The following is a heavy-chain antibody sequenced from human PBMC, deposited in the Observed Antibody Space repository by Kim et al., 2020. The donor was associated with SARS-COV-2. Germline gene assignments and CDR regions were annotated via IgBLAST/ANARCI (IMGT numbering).Heavy chain of an antibody. V-gene: IGHV3-23*01. CDR1: GFTFSSYA. CDR3: AKFFDIPPSSSPEWANY. CDR2: ISGSGGST. D-gene: IGHD6-13*01. J-gene: IGHJ4*02. Sequence: GGSLRLFCAASGFTFSSYAMSWVRQAPGKGLEWVSAISGSGGSTYYADSVKGRFTISRDNSKNTLYLQMNSLRAEDTAVYYCAKFFDIPPSSSPEWANYWGQGTLVTVYS.